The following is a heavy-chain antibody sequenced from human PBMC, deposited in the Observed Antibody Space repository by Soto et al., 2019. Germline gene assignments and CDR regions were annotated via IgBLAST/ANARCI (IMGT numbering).Heavy chain of an antibody. CDR2: IFHDGTA. D-gene: IGHD3-10*01. Sequence: SETLSLTCAVSGVSISSGNWWTWVRQSPQRGLEYIGEIFHDGTANYYPSFERRVAISVDTSKNQFSLKLTPVTAADTAIYFCARLVYDTRLNYMYFDFWGQGTLVTVSS. CDR1: GVSISSGNW. V-gene: IGHV4-4*02. CDR3: ARLVYDTRLNYMYFDF. J-gene: IGHJ4*02.